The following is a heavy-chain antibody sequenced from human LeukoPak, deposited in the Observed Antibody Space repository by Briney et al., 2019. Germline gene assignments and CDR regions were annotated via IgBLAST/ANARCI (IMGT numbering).Heavy chain of an antibody. Sequence: SETLSLTCTVSGGSISSYYWSWIRQPPGEGLEWIGYIYYSGSTNYNPPLNSRVTISVDTSKNQFSLKLSSVTAADTAVYYCAREDSSSWYDNWGQGTLVTVSS. D-gene: IGHD6-13*01. CDR2: IYYSGST. CDR3: AREDSSSWYDN. J-gene: IGHJ5*02. V-gene: IGHV4-59*01. CDR1: GGSISSYY.